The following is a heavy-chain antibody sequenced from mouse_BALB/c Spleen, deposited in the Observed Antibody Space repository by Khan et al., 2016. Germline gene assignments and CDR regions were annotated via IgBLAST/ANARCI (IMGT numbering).Heavy chain of an antibody. CDR2: INTYSGES. CDR1: GYTFTNYG. V-gene: IGHV9-3-1*01. CDR3: EIYRYYYGSSRYFDV. J-gene: IGHJ1*01. D-gene: IGHD1-1*01. Sequence: QIQLVQSGPELKKPGKTVKISCKATGYTFTNYGMNWVKQAPGKGLKWMGWINTYSGESTYADDFKGRFAFSLETSANTAYLQINNLKNEDTATXFCEIYRYYYGSSRYFDVWGAGTTVTVSS.